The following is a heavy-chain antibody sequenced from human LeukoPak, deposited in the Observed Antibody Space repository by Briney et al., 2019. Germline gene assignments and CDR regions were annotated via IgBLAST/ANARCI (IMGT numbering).Heavy chain of an antibody. V-gene: IGHV4-39*07. D-gene: IGHD1-26*01. CDR3: ARGVGAASYDY. Sequence: SETLSLTCTVSGGSFSSSTYYWGWIRQPPGKGLEWIGTIYYSGSTYYNPSLKSRVTISVDTSKNQFSLKLSSVTAADTAVYYCARGVGAASYDYWGQGTLVTVSS. CDR2: IYYSGST. CDR1: GGSFSSSTYY. J-gene: IGHJ4*02.